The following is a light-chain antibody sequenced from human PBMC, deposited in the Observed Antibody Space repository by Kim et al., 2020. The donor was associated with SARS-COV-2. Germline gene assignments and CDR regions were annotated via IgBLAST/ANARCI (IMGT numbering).Light chain of an antibody. J-gene: IGKJ4*01. CDR2: FAY. CDR1: CSC. CDR3: LQVIQTPPT. Sequence: CSCLAWYVEKPGQSPQLLIIFAYTRASGVPDRCIGSGSGTDFTLTISRVQPDDVGTYYCLQVIQTPPTFGGGTKVDIK. V-gene: IGKV2-28*01.